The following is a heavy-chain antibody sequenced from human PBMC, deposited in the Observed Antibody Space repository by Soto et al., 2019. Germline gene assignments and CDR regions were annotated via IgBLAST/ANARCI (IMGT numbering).Heavy chain of an antibody. J-gene: IGHJ2*01. CDR1: GYTFTRYP. V-gene: IGHV1-69*13. D-gene: IGHD5-12*01. CDR2: IIPIFGTV. Sequence: SVKVSCKASGYTFTRYPISWVRQAPGQGLEWMGGIIPIFGTVNYAQKFQGRVTITADESTSTAYMELSSLRSEDTAVYYCARGNHRWLQLWYFDLWGRGTLVTVSS. CDR3: ARGNHRWLQLWYFDL.